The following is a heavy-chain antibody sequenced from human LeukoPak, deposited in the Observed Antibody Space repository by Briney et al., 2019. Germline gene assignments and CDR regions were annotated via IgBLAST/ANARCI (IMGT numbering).Heavy chain of an antibody. J-gene: IGHJ6*02. CDR3: ARVYDSSGYYPNYYYYGMDV. V-gene: IGHV3-11*05. D-gene: IGHD3-22*01. CDR1: GXTFSDYY. Sequence: PGGSLRLSWAASGXTFSDYYMSWIRQAPGKGLEWVSYISSSSSYTNYADSVKGRFTISRDNAKNSLYLQMNSLRAEDTAVYYCARVYDSSGYYPNYYYYGMDVWGQGTTVTVSS. CDR2: ISSSSSYT.